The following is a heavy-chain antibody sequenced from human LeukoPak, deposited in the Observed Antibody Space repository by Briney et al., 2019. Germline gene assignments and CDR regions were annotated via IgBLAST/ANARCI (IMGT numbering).Heavy chain of an antibody. CDR2: IKSKTDGGTT. Sequence: GGSLRLSCAASGFTFSNAWMSWVRQAPGKGLEWVGRIKSKTDGGTTDYAAPVKGRFTISRDDSKNTLYLQMNSLKTEDTAVYYCTTDLVEQWQYVDYWGRGTLVTVSS. CDR1: GFTFSNAW. CDR3: TTDLVEQWQYVDY. V-gene: IGHV3-15*01. D-gene: IGHD6-19*01. J-gene: IGHJ4*02.